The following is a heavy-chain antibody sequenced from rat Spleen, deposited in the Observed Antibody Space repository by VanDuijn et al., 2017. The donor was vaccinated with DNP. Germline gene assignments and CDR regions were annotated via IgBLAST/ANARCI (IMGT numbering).Heavy chain of an antibody. Sequence: EVQLVESGGGLVQLGRSLKLSCAASEFTFSKSDVAWVRQAPTGGLEWVASISPSGANIYYRDSVRGRFTIFRDIPKSTLYLQMDSLRSEDTATYYCARHGRVTTVATYWYFDFWGPGTMVTVSS. V-gene: IGHV5-25*01. J-gene: IGHJ1*01. CDR2: ISPSGANI. CDR3: ARHGRVTTVATYWYFDF. D-gene: IGHD1-3*01. CDR1: EFTFSKSD.